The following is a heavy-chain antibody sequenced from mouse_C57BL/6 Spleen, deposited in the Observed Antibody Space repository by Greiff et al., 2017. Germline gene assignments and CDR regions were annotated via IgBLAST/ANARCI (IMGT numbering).Heavy chain of an antibody. CDR1: GYTFTSYW. J-gene: IGHJ2*01. CDR3: ARRSGSRYGY. V-gene: IGHV1-50*01. CDR2: IDPSDSYT. D-gene: IGHD1-1*01. Sequence: QVQLQQSGAELVKPGASVKLSCKASGYTFTSYWMQWVKQRPGQGLEWIGEIDPSDSYTNYNQKFKGKATLTVDTSSSTAYMQLSSLTSEDSAVYYCARRSGSRYGYWGQGTTLTVSS.